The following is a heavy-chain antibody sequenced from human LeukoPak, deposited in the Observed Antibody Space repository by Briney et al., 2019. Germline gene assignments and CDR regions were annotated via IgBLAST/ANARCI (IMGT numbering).Heavy chain of an antibody. D-gene: IGHD6-19*01. V-gene: IGHV4-39*01. CDR3: ARRTAWTKSSVRDY. Sequence: SETLSLTCTVSGGSISSSSYYWGWIRQPPGKGLEWIGSIYYSGSTYYNPPLKSRVTISVDTSKNQFSLKLSSVTAADTAVYYCARRTAWTKSSVRDYWGQGTLVTVSS. CDR1: GGSISSSSYY. J-gene: IGHJ4*02. CDR2: IYYSGST.